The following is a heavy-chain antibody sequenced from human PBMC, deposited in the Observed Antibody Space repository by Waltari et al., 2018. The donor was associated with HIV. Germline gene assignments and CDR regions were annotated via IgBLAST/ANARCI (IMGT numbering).Heavy chain of an antibody. D-gene: IGHD3-3*01. CDR3: ARVPQPPSVEWLPPPVLVH. CDR2: IYYSLST. V-gene: IGHV4-59*01. J-gene: IGHJ4*02. CDR1: GASIGRDY. Sequence: QVQLQESGPGLVKPPETLSLTCPGPGASIGRDYWSWVRQPPGQGLDWIGYIYYSLSTKYNPSLKSRVTISADTSKNPFPRELTYVSAADTAVYYCARVPQPPSVEWLPPPVLVHWGPGILVTVSS.